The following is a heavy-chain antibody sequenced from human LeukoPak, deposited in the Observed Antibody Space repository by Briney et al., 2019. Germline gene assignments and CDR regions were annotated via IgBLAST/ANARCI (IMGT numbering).Heavy chain of an antibody. CDR3: ARDMASSVFVGPYFDH. D-gene: IGHD2-21*01. CDR1: GFNFGAYA. V-gene: IGHV3-23*01. J-gene: IGHJ4*02. CDR2: IVGTDGST. Sequence: PGGSLRLSCAASGFNFGAYAMGWVRQAPGKGLEWISSIVGTDGSTYYADSMKGQLIISRDTSKKTSYLQMSSLRAEDTAIYYCARDMASSVFVGPYFDHWGQGVLVTVSS.